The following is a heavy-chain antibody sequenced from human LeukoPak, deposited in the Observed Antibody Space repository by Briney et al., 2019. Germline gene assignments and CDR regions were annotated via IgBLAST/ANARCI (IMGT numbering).Heavy chain of an antibody. J-gene: IGHJ4*02. CDR1: GFAFNIYA. Sequence: GGSLRLSCAASGFAFNIYAMSWVRQAPGKGLEWVSTIRGSDGYTYYADSVKGRFTISRDNSKNTLYLQMNSLRAEDTAVYYCAKSRSAPTLVLDYWGQGTLVTVSS. CDR3: AKSRSAPTLVLDY. D-gene: IGHD4/OR15-4a*01. CDR2: IRGSDGYT. V-gene: IGHV3-23*01.